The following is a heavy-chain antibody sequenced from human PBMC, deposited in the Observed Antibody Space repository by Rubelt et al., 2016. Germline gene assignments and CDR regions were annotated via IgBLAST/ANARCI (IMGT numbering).Heavy chain of an antibody. V-gene: IGHV3-74*01. Sequence: PGEGLVWVSRINSDGSSTSYADSVKGRFTISRDNAKNTLYLQMNSLRAEDTAVYYCAREGNYYNGLDVWGQGTTVTVSS. J-gene: IGHJ6*02. CDR3: AREGNYYNGLDV. CDR2: INSDGSST.